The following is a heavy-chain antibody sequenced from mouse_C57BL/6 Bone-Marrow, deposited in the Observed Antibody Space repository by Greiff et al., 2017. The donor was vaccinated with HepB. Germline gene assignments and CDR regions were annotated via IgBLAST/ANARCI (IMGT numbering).Heavy chain of an antibody. Sequence: EVQLVESGGGLVQPGGSLKLSCAASGFTFSDYYMYWVRQTPEKRLEWVAYISNGGGSTYYPDTVKGRFTISRDNAKNTLYLQMSRLKSEDTAMCYCARSYGSSFAYWGQGTLVTVSA. CDR3: ARSYGSSFAY. D-gene: IGHD1-1*01. V-gene: IGHV5-12*01. CDR2: ISNGGGST. J-gene: IGHJ3*01. CDR1: GFTFSDYY.